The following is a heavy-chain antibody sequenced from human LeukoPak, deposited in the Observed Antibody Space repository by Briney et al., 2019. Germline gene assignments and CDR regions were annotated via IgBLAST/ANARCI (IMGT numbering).Heavy chain of an antibody. D-gene: IGHD3-22*01. Sequence: GGSLRLSCAASGFTFSDHYMTWIRQAPGKGLEWVSYISTSSTYTNYADSVKGRFTISRDNAKNSLYLQMNSLRAEDTAVYYCAKEGPHYYDSSGYSDYWGQGTLVTVSS. CDR1: GFTFSDHY. CDR3: AKEGPHYYDSSGYSDY. J-gene: IGHJ4*02. V-gene: IGHV3-11*05. CDR2: ISTSSTYT.